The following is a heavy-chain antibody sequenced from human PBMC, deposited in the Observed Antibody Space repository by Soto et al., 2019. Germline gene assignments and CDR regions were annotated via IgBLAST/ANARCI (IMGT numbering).Heavy chain of an antibody. Sequence: ASVKVSCKASGYTFTSYGISWVRQAPGQGLEWMGWISAYNGNTNYAQKLQGRVTMTTDTSTSTAYMELRSLRSDDTAVYYCARDGSYSGSYWGAFDIWGQGTMVTVSS. J-gene: IGHJ3*02. CDR2: ISAYNGNT. D-gene: IGHD1-26*01. CDR1: GYTFTSYG. V-gene: IGHV1-18*04. CDR3: ARDGSYSGSYWGAFDI.